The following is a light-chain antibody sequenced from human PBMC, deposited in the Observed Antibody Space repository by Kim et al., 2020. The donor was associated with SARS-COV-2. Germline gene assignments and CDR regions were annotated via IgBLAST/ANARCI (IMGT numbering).Light chain of an antibody. CDR2: AAS. CDR3: QQNNSNPRT. J-gene: IGKJ2*02. V-gene: IGKV1-39*01. CDR1: QSISSY. Sequence: DIQMTQSPSSLSASVGDRVTITCRASQSISSYLNWYQQKPGKAPKRLIYAASSLRSGVPSRFSGSGSGTEFTLTISSLQPEDFATYYCQQNNSNPRTFGEGTKLEI.